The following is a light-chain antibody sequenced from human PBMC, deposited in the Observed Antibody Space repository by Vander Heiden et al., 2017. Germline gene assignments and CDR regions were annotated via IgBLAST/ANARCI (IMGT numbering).Light chain of an antibody. Sequence: EIVMTQSPATLSVSPGERATLSCRASQGVSSNLAWYQQKPGQAPRLLIYGASTRATGIPARFSGSGSGTEFTLTISSRQSEDFAVYYCQQHNNWPPLTFGGGTKVEIK. J-gene: IGKJ4*01. V-gene: IGKV3-15*01. CDR1: QGVSSN. CDR3: QQHNNWPPLT. CDR2: GAS.